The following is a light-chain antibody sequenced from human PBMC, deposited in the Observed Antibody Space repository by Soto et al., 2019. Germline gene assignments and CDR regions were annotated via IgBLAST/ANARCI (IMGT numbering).Light chain of an antibody. Sequence: QSALTQPASVSGSPGQSITISCTRTSSDVGGYNYVSWYQQHPGKAPKIIIYEVTNRPSGVSNRFSGSKSGNTASLTISGLQAEDDADYYCSSFTSRFTFNYIFGTGTKLTVL. V-gene: IGLV2-14*01. CDR3: SSFTSRFTFNYI. CDR2: EVT. CDR1: SSDVGGYNY. J-gene: IGLJ1*01.